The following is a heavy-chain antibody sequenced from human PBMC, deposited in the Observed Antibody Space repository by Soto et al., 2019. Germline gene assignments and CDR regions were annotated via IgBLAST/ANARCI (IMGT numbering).Heavy chain of an antibody. D-gene: IGHD4-17*01. CDR2: ISSNGGST. V-gene: IGHV3-64D*08. J-gene: IGHJ4*02. Sequence: GGSLRLSCSASGFTFSSYAMHWVRQAPGKGLEYVSAISSNGGSTYYADSVKGRFTISRGNSKNTLYLQMSSLRAEDTAVYYCVKEGGGEYGDSIVDYWGQGTLVTVSS. CDR1: GFTFSSYA. CDR3: VKEGGGEYGDSIVDY.